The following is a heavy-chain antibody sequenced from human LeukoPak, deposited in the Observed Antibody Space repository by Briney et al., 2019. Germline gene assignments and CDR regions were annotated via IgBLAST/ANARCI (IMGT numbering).Heavy chain of an antibody. V-gene: IGHV1-69*04. CDR3: ARVNGGKLEAFDI. CDR2: IIPILGIA. D-gene: IGHD4-23*01. Sequence: GASVKVSCKASGGTFSSYAISWVRQAPGQGLEWMGRIIPILGIANYAQKFQGRVTITADKSTSTAYMELSSLRSEDTAVYYCARVNGGKLEAFDIWGQGTMVTVSS. J-gene: IGHJ3*02. CDR1: GGTFSSYA.